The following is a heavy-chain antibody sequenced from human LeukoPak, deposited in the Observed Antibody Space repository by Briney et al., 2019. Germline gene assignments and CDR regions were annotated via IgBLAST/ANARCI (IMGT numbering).Heavy chain of an antibody. CDR2: IIPIFGTA. V-gene: IGHV1-69*13. CDR1: GGTFSSYA. D-gene: IGHD2-15*01. Sequence: ASEKVSCKASGGTFSSYAISWVRQAPGQGLEWMGGIIPIFGTANYTQKFQGRVTITADESTSTAYMELSSLRSEDTAVYYCARDPTLGYCSGGSCSLFDYWGQGTLVTVSS. CDR3: ARDPTLGYCSGGSCSLFDY. J-gene: IGHJ4*02.